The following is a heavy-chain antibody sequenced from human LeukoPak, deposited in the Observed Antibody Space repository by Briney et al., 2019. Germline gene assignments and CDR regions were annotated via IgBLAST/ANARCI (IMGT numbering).Heavy chain of an antibody. Sequence: GGSLRLSCAASGFTFDDYGMSWVRQAPGKGLEWVSGINWKGGSTGYADSVKGRFTISRDNAKNSLYLQMNSLRAEDTALYYCAREPYGSGSYGAFDIWGQGTMVTVSS. D-gene: IGHD3-10*01. CDR1: GFTFDDYG. J-gene: IGHJ3*02. CDR3: AREPYGSGSYGAFDI. CDR2: INWKGGST. V-gene: IGHV3-20*04.